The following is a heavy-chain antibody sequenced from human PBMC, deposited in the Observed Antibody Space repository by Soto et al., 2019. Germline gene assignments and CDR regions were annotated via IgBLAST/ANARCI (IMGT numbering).Heavy chain of an antibody. D-gene: IGHD1-26*01. V-gene: IGHV1-18*01. CDR2: ISAYNGNT. CDR3: ARDHLGGTDAFDI. J-gene: IGHJ3*02. CDR1: GYTFTSFG. Sequence: QVQLVQSGAEVKKPGASVKVSCKASGYTFTSFGISWVRQAPGQGLEWMGWISAYNGNTNYAENLQGRVTMTTDTSTRTAYIEMRSLRSDDTAVYYCARDHLGGTDAFDIWGQGTMVTVTS.